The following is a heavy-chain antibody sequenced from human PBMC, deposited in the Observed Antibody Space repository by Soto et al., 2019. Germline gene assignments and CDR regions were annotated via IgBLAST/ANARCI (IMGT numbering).Heavy chain of an antibody. J-gene: IGHJ5*02. Sequence: GGSLRLSCAASGFTFSSYSMNWVRQAPGKGLEWVSSISSSSSYIYYADSVKGRFTISRDNAKNSLYLQMNSLRAEDTAVYYCAGTLVVPAAIGWFDPWGQGTLVTVSS. CDR3: AGTLVVPAAIGWFDP. CDR2: ISSSSSYI. CDR1: GFTFSSYS. D-gene: IGHD2-2*01. V-gene: IGHV3-21*01.